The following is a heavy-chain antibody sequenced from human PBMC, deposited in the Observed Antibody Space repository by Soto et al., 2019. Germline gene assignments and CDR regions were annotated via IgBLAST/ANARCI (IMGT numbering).Heavy chain of an antibody. CDR1: GDTFTKDG. D-gene: IGHD3-16*01. J-gene: IGHJ4*02. CDR2: ISGSSGNA. V-gene: IGHV1-18*01. Sequence: QVQLVQSGAEVKNPGASVKVSCKTSGDTFTKDGVGWVRQAPGQGLEWMGWISGSSGNANYAEKVQGRITLTTDTSTSTAFIELRSLRSDDTAVYYCAREMAGLGGEYDYWCQGTLGTVSS. CDR3: AREMAGLGGEYDY.